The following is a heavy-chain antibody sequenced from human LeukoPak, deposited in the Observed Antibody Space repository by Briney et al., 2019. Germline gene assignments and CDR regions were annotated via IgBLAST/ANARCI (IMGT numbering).Heavy chain of an antibody. D-gene: IGHD6-13*01. J-gene: IGHJ3*01. CDR3: ARDYSRWHGDFDV. CDR2: IRSDSSTK. Sequence: PGGSLRLSCAGSGFSISNYGMNWVRQAPGKGLEWLSYIRSDSSTKYYADSVEGRFTISRDNAQNSLYLQMNSLRDEESGAYFCARDYSRWHGDFDVWGQGTMVTVSS. V-gene: IGHV3-48*02. CDR1: GFSISNYG.